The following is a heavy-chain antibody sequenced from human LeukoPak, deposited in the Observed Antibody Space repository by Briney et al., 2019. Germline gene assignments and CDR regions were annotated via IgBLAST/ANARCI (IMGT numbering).Heavy chain of an antibody. J-gene: IGHJ4*02. D-gene: IGHD4-17*01. V-gene: IGHV3-7*01. Sequence: GGSLRLSCAASGFTFSSYWMSWVRQAPGKGLEWVANIKQDGSDKYYEDSVKGGFTISRDNAKNSLYLQMNSLRAEDTAVYYCARDDTVTTRVGFIDWGQGTLVTVS. CDR3: ARDDTVTTRVGFID. CDR2: IKQDGSDK. CDR1: GFTFSSYW.